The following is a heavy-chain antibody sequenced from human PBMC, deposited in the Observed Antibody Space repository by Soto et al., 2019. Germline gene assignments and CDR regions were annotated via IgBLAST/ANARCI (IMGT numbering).Heavy chain of an antibody. Sequence: EVQLVESGGGLVKPGGSLRLSCAASGFTFSNAWMSWVRQAPGKGLEWVGRIKSKTDGGTTDYAAPVKGRFTISRDDSNNTLDLQLNSLQTVDTAVYYGTTVPGYTWNYVRCFDYWGQGTLVTVSS. CDR1: GFTFSNAW. V-gene: IGHV3-15*01. J-gene: IGHJ4*02. CDR3: TTVPGYTWNYVRCFDY. CDR2: IKSKTDGGTT. D-gene: IGHD1-7*01.